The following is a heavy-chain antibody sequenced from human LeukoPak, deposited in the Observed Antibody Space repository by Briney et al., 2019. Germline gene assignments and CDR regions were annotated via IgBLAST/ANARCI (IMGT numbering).Heavy chain of an antibody. Sequence: ASVKVSCKASGYTFTSYDINWVRQATGQGLEWMGWMNPNSGNTGYAQKFQGRVTITRNTSISTAYMELSRLRSDDTAVYYCARDGIAVADNNWFDPWGQGTLVTVSS. CDR1: GYTFTSYD. CDR3: ARDGIAVADNNWFDP. CDR2: MNPNSGNT. V-gene: IGHV1-8*03. J-gene: IGHJ5*02. D-gene: IGHD6-19*01.